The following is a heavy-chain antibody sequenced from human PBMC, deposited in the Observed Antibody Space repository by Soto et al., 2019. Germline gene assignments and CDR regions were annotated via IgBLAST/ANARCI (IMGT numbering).Heavy chain of an antibody. J-gene: IGHJ4*02. D-gene: IGHD6-19*01. CDR1: GGTFSSYA. CDR2: IIPILGIA. CDR3: ASEQWLGHFDY. V-gene: IGHV1-69*04. Sequence: SVKVSCKASGGTFSSYAISWVRQAPGQGLEWMGRIIPILGIANYAQKFQGRVTITADKSTSTAYMELSSLRSEDTAVYYCASEQWLGHFDYWGQGTLVTVSS.